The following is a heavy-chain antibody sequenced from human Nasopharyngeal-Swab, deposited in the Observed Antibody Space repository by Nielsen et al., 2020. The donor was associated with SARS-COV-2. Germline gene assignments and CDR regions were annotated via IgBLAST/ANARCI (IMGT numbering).Heavy chain of an antibody. J-gene: IGHJ4*02. CDR1: GGSMRSYY. D-gene: IGHD5-24*01. Sequence: SETLSLTCTVSGGSMRSYYWNWIRQPPGKGLEWIGYIYYSGSTNYNPSLKSRVTISVDTSENQFSLKLRSVTAADTAVYYCAREMASFDNCGQGTLVTVSS. V-gene: IGHV4-59*01. CDR2: IYYSGST. CDR3: AREMASFDN.